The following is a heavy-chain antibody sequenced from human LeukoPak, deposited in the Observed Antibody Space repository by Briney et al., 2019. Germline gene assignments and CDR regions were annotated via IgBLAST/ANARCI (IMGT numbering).Heavy chain of an antibody. CDR1: GYTFTSYG. Sequence: ASVKVSCKPSGYTFTSYGISWVRQAPGQGLEWMGWISAYNGNTNYAQKLQGRVTMTTDTSTSTAYMELRSLRSEDTAVYYCARDNSVEDTAWWFDPWGQGTLVTVSS. V-gene: IGHV1-18*01. J-gene: IGHJ5*02. CDR2: ISAYNGNT. CDR3: ARDNSVEDTAWWFDP. D-gene: IGHD4-23*01.